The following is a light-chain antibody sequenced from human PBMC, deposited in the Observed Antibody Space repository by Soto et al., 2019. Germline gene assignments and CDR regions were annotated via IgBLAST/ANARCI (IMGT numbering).Light chain of an antibody. V-gene: IGKV3-11*01. J-gene: IGKJ1*01. Sequence: EIVLTQSPATLSLSPGEQATLSCRASQSVSSYLAWYQQKPGQAPRLLIYAASNRATGIPARFSGSGSGTDFPLTISSLEPEDCAVYYFQPRSTWPQTFGQWTKVEL. CDR2: AAS. CDR3: QPRSTWPQT. CDR1: QSVSSY.